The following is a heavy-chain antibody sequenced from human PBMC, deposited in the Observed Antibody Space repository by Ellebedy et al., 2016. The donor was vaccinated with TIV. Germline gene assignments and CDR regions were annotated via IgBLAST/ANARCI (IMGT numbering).Heavy chain of an antibody. CDR3: ARGYGDYDY. CDR1: GYTFTSYY. V-gene: IGHV1-46*01. Sequence: ASVKVSCKASGYTFTSYYMHWVRQAPGQGLEWMGIINPSGGSTTYAQKFQGRVPMTRDTSTRTVYMELRSLRSDDTAVDYCARGYGDYDYWGQGTLVTVSS. J-gene: IGHJ4*02. D-gene: IGHD4-17*01. CDR2: INPSGGST.